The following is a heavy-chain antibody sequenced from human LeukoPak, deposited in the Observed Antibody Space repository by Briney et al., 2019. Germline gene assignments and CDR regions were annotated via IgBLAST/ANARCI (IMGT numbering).Heavy chain of an antibody. CDR2: INSDGSST. CDR3: ASRIPGSGSYYFNWFDP. V-gene: IGHV3-74*01. D-gene: IGHD3-10*01. CDR1: GFTFSSYW. J-gene: IGHJ5*02. Sequence: QPGGSLRLSCAASGFTFSSYWMHWVRQAPGKGLVWVSRINSDGSSTSYADSVKGRFTISRDNAKNTLYLQMNSLRAEDTAVYYCASRIPGSGSYYFNWFDPWGQGTLVTVSS.